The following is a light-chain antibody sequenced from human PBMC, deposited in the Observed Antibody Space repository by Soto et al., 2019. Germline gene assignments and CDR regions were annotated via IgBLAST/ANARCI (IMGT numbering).Light chain of an antibody. CDR1: QSVSSY. V-gene: IGKV3-15*01. CDR3: QQYNSWPPIT. J-gene: IGKJ5*01. Sequence: EIVLTQSPATLSLSPGERATLSCRASQSVSSYLAWYQQKPGQAPRLLIYGASTRATGIPARFSGSGSGTDFTLTISSLQSEDFVVYYCQQYNSWPPITFGQGTRLEIK. CDR2: GAS.